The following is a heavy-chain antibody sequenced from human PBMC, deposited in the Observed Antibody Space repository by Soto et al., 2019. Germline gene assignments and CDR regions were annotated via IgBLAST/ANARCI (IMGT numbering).Heavy chain of an antibody. Sequence: QVQLQESGPGLVQPSQTLSLTCTVSGGSISSAGYFWSWIRQHPGKGLEYIGYIYYTGGTSYNPSLKSRVAISIDTSKNQFSLKLGSGTAADTAVYYCARDLGGYGDFAYWGQGTLVTVSS. V-gene: IGHV4-31*03. J-gene: IGHJ4*02. D-gene: IGHD5-12*01. CDR1: GGSISSAGYF. CDR2: IYYTGGT. CDR3: ARDLGGYGDFAY.